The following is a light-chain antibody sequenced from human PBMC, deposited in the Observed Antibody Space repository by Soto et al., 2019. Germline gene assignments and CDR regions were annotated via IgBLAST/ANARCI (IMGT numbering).Light chain of an antibody. J-gene: IGLJ7*01. CDR2: EVS. CDR1: SSDVGSHNF. CDR3: YSYVGAIS. Sequence: QSALTQPASVSGSPGQSITISCTGTSSDVGSHNFVSWYQQHPGKAPKLVIYEVSTRPSGVSHRFSGSKSGNTVSLTISGLQAEDEADYYCYSYVGAISFGGGTQLTVL. V-gene: IGLV2-23*02.